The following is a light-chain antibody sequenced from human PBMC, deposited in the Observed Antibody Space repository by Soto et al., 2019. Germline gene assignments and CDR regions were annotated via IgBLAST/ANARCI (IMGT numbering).Light chain of an antibody. CDR1: SGHSSYT. Sequence: QSVLTQSPSASASLGASVKLTCTLSSGHSSYTIAWHQQQPEKGPRYLMKLNSDGSHSKGDGIPDRFSGSSSGAERYLTISSLQSEDEADYYCQTWGTGMDVVFGGGTKLNVL. J-gene: IGLJ2*01. CDR3: QTWGTGMDVV. V-gene: IGLV4-69*01. CDR2: LNSDGSH.